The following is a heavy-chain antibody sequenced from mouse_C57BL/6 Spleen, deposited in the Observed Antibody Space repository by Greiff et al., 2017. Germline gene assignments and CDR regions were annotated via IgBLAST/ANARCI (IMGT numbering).Heavy chain of an antibody. CDR2: IHPNSGST. J-gene: IGHJ1*03. V-gene: IGHV1-64*01. CDR1: GYTFTSYW. Sequence: QVQLQQPGAELVKPGASVKLSCKASGYTFTSYWMPWVKQRPGQGLEWIGMIHPNSGSTNYNEKFKSKATLTVDKSSSTAYMQLSSLTSEDSAVYYCARSYYGSSYDWYFDVWGTGTTVTVSS. CDR3: ARSYYGSSYDWYFDV. D-gene: IGHD1-1*01.